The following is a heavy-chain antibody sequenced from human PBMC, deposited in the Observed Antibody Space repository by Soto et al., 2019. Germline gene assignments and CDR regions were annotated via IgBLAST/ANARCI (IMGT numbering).Heavy chain of an antibody. CDR1: GYTFTSYY. J-gene: IGHJ6*02. CDR3: ARDRSPYDFWSGYPSTYYYYGMDV. D-gene: IGHD3-3*01. V-gene: IGHV1-46*01. Sequence: XSVKVSCKASGYTFTSYYMHWVRQAPGQGLEWMGIINPSGGSTSYAQKFQGRVTMTRDTSTSTVYMELSSLRSEDTAVYYCARDRSPYDFWSGYPSTYYYYGMDVWGQGTTVTVSS. CDR2: INPSGGST.